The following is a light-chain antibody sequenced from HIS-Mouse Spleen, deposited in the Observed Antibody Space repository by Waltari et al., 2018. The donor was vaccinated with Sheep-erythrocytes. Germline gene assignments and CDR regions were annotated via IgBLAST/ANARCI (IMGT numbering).Light chain of an antibody. J-gene: IGLJ3*02. CDR1: SSNIGRNT. CDR3: AAWDDSLNGPV. V-gene: IGLV1-44*01. CDR2: SNN. Sequence: QSVLTQPPSASGTPGQRVTISCSGSSSNIGRNTVNWYQQLPGTAPKLLISSNNQRPSGRPDRFAGSKSGTSASVAISGLQSEDEADYYCAAWDDSLNGPVFGGGTKLTVL.